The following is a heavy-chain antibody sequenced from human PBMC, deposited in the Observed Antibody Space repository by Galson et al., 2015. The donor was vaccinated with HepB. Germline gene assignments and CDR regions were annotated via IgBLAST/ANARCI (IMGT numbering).Heavy chain of an antibody. CDR1: GDSITSSIY. J-gene: IGHJ4*02. D-gene: IGHD1-26*01. CDR3: ARDMEGSSGTYGG. CDR2: IYHSGIA. V-gene: IGHV4-4*02. Sequence: LSLTCAVSGDSITSSIYWSWVRQPPGKGLEWIAEIYHSGIANYNPSLKSRVTISIDKSKNQFSLRLSSVTAADTAVYYCARDMEGSSGTYGGWGQGTLVTVSS.